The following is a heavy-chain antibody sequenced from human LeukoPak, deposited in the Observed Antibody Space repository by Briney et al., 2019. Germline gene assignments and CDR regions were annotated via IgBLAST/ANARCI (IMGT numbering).Heavy chain of an antibody. D-gene: IGHD3-10*01. J-gene: IGHJ4*02. CDR1: GGSFSGYY. CDR3: ARGPYYYGSGSYSYFDY. CDR2: INHSGST. Sequence: SETLSLTCAVYGGSFSGYYWSWIRQPPGKGLEWIGEINHSGSTNYNPSLENRVTISVDTSKNQFSLKLSSVTAADTAVYYCARGPYYYGSGSYSYFDYWGQGTLVTVSS. V-gene: IGHV4-34*01.